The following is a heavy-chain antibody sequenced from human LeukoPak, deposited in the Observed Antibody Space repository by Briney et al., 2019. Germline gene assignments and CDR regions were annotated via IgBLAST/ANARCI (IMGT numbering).Heavy chain of an antibody. V-gene: IGHV4-59*01. CDR3: ARVWGGYSGSDY. Sequence: PSETLSLTCTVSGGSINTYYWNWIRQPPGKSLEWIGFISHSGTTNYSPSLKSRVTMSVDTSKNQFTLNLSSVTAADTAVYYCARVWGGYSGSDYWGQGTLVTVSS. CDR2: ISHSGTT. CDR1: GGSINTYY. J-gene: IGHJ4*02. D-gene: IGHD5-12*01.